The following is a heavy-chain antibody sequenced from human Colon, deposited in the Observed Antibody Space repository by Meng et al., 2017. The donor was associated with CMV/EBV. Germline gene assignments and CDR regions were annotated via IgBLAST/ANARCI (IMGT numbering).Heavy chain of an antibody. J-gene: IGHJ4*02. V-gene: IGHV4-34*01. CDR1: GGSLGRHY. CDR3: VRDLTGEEDY. D-gene: IGHD7-27*01. CDR2: INTSGRP. Sequence: GSLRLSCAVSGGSLGRHYWSWIRQSPGKGLEWIGDINTSGRPNYNPSLKSRVTISIDTSRNQFCLNVNSVTAADTAVYYCVRDLTGEEDYWGQGNLVTVSS.